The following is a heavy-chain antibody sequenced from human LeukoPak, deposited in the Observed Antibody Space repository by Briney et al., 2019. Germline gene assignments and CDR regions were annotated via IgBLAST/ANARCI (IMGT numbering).Heavy chain of an antibody. Sequence: SETLSLTCNVSGGSISNYYWTWIRQPPGKGLEWIGYVYHSGYTNYNPSLKSRVTISVDTSKNQFSLRLSSVTAADTALYYCARTPTAKSSLLDSWGQGTLVTVSS. J-gene: IGHJ5*01. CDR2: VYHSGYT. V-gene: IGHV4-59*01. CDR3: ARTPTAKSSLLDS. CDR1: GGSISNYY.